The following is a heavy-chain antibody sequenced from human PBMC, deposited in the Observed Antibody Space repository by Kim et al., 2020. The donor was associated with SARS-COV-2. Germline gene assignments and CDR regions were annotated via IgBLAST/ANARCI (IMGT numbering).Heavy chain of an antibody. CDR3: AREKGYYDSSGYYPFDY. D-gene: IGHD3-22*01. Sequence: SETLSLTCTVSGGSISSGGYYWSWIRQHPGKGLEWIGYIYYSGITYYNPSLKSRVTISVDTSKNQFSLKLSSVTAADTAVYYCAREKGYYDSSGYYPFDYWGQGTLVTVSS. CDR2: IYYSGIT. V-gene: IGHV4-31*03. CDR1: GGSISSGGYY. J-gene: IGHJ4*02.